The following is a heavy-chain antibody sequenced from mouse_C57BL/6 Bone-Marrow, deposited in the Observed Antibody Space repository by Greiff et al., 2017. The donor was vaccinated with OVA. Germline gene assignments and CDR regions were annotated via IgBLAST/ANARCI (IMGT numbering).Heavy chain of an antibody. Sequence: EVKLVESGGGLVQPGGSLKLSCAASGFTFSDYYMYWVRQTPEKRLEWVAYISNGGGSTYYPDTVKCRSTISRDNAKNTLYLQMSRLKSEDTAMYYCAIQSGLYYYYDDRYFDVWGTGTTLTVSS. CDR2: ISNGGGST. V-gene: IGHV5-12*01. CDR1: GFTFSDYY. D-gene: IGHD2-4*01. CDR3: AIQSGLYYYYDDRYFDV. J-gene: IGHJ1*03.